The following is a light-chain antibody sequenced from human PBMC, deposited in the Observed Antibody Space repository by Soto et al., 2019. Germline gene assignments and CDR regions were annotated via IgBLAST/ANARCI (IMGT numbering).Light chain of an antibody. CDR1: QSVSSSN. Sequence: EIVLTQSPGNLSLSPGERATLSCRPSQSVSSSNLAWYQQKPGQAPRLLIYGASSRATGIPDRFSGSGSGTDFTLTINRLEPEDFAVYYCQQYETFGGGTKVEIK. CDR2: GAS. V-gene: IGKV3-20*01. J-gene: IGKJ4*01. CDR3: QQYET.